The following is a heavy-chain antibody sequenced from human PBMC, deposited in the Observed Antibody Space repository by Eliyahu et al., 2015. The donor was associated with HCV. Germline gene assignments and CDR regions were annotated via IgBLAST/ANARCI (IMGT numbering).Heavy chain of an antibody. CDR2: ISSSSDYI. CDR1: GFTFSSYS. D-gene: IGHD6-19*01. J-gene: IGHJ4*02. CDR3: ARSLAVATGGGDY. Sequence: EVQLVESGGGLVKPGGSLRLSCAASGFTFSSYSMNWVRQAPGKGLEWVSSISSSSDYIYYADSVKGRFTISRDNAKNSLYLQMNSLRAEDTSVYYCARSLAVATGGGDYWGQGTLVTVSS. V-gene: IGHV3-21*01.